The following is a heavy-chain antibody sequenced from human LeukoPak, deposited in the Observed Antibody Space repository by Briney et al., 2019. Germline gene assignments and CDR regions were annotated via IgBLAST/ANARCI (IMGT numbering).Heavy chain of an antibody. Sequence: GGSLRLSCAASGFTFSSYWMVWVRQAPGKGLEWVANIKQDGSEKYYVDSVKGRFTISRDNDKNSMYLHMNRLRAEDTAVYYCAGLSPSLKSFQHWGQGTLVTVSS. CDR1: GFTFSSYW. J-gene: IGHJ1*01. CDR2: IKQDGSEK. V-gene: IGHV3-7*01. D-gene: IGHD3-16*01. CDR3: AGLSPSLKSFQH.